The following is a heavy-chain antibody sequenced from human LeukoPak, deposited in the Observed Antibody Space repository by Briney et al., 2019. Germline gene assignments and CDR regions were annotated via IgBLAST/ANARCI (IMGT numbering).Heavy chain of an antibody. CDR3: ARDWHSSSYDY. V-gene: IGHV3-53*01. CDR1: GFTVSSNY. D-gene: IGHD6-13*01. J-gene: IGHJ4*02. Sequence: GGSLRLSCAASGFTVSSNYMSWVRQAPGKGLEWVSVIYSGGSTYYADSVKGRFTISRDNSKNTLYLQMNSLRAEDTAVYYCARDWHSSSYDYWGQGTLVTVSS. CDR2: IYSGGST.